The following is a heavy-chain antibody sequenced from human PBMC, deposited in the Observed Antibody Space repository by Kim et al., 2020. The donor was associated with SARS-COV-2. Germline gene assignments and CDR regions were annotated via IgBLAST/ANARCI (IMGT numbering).Heavy chain of an antibody. Sequence: GGSLRLSCAASGFTFSSYAMHWVRQAPGKGLEWVAVISYDGSNKYYADSVKGRFTISRDNSKNTLYLQMNSLRAEDTAVYYCAKDLEIFGVVTPLGYWGQGTLVTVSS. D-gene: IGHD3-3*01. CDR3: AKDLEIFGVVTPLGY. J-gene: IGHJ4*01. CDR2: ISYDGSNK. CDR1: GFTFSSYA. V-gene: IGHV3-30*04.